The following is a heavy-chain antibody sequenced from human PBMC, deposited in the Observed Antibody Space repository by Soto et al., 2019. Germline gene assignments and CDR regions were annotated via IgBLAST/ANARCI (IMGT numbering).Heavy chain of an antibody. Sequence: GGSLRLSCAASGFTFSSYGMHWVRQAPGKGLEWVAVIWYDGSNKYYADSVKGRFTISRDNSKNTLYLQMNSLRAEDTAVYYCARENRYSSGWYPFDYWGQGT. V-gene: IGHV3-33*01. CDR3: ARENRYSSGWYPFDY. J-gene: IGHJ4*02. CDR2: IWYDGSNK. CDR1: GFTFSSYG. D-gene: IGHD6-19*01.